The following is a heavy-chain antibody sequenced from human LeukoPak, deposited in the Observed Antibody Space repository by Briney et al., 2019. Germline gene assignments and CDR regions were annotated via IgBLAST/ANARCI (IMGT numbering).Heavy chain of an antibody. V-gene: IGHV3-7*03. Sequence: GGSLRLSCAASGFTFSRYWMSWVRQAPGKGLEWVANIKEDGSDKYYVDSVKGRFTISRDNSKNSLYLQMNGLRAEDTAVYYCAKDGRGHDSSGYYSRRAFDIWGQGTMVTVSS. CDR3: AKDGRGHDSSGYYSRRAFDI. CDR1: GFTFSRYW. J-gene: IGHJ3*02. D-gene: IGHD3-22*01. CDR2: IKEDGSDK.